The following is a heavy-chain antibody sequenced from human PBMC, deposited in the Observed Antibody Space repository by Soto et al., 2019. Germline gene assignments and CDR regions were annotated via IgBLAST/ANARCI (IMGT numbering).Heavy chain of an antibody. CDR2: ISYDGSNK. CDR1: GFTFSSYA. V-gene: IGHV3-30-3*01. Sequence: GGSLRLSCAASGFTFSSYAMHWVRQAPGKGLEWVAVISYDGSNKYYADSVKGRFTISRDNSKNTLYLQMNSLRAEDTAVYYCARPIWSGYPIRGYYYYGMDVWGQGTTVTVSS. CDR3: ARPIWSGYPIRGYYYYGMDV. D-gene: IGHD3-3*01. J-gene: IGHJ6*02.